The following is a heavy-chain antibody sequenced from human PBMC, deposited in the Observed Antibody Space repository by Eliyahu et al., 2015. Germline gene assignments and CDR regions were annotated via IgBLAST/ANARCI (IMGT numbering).Heavy chain of an antibody. J-gene: IGHJ4*02. CDR1: GGSLSGXY. CDR2: VNHSGDT. Sequence: QVQLREWGARLLKPSETLSLTCDVVGGSLSGXYWNWIRQPPGKGLXWIGEVNHSGDTNYRPSLKTRVAMSVDTSRRQVSLRLMSMTAADTAVYYCARDGGYLDYWGPGILVTVSS. D-gene: IGHD3-16*02. CDR3: ARDGGYLDY. V-gene: IGHV4-34*10.